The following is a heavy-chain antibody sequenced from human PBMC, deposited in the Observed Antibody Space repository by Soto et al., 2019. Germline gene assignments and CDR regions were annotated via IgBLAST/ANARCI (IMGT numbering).Heavy chain of an antibody. CDR1: GYTFTNYA. Sequence: ASVKVSCKASGYTFTNYAMHWVRQAPGQRLEWMGWINAGNGNTKYSQKFQGRVTITRDTSASTAYMELSSLRSEDTAVYYCAGGAIGPTETASDYYYGMDVWGQGTTVTVSS. J-gene: IGHJ6*02. CDR3: AGGAIGPTETASDYYYGMDV. V-gene: IGHV1-3*01. CDR2: INAGNGNT. D-gene: IGHD4-4*01.